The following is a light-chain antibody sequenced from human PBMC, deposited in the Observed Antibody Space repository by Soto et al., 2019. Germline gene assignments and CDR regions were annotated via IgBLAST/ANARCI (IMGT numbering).Light chain of an antibody. J-gene: IGKJ2*01. CDR1: QSVRTY. CDR2: GAS. V-gene: IGKV1-39*01. CDR3: QQSFTTLYT. Sequence: DIQMTQSPSSLSASVGDRVTITCRASQSVRTYLNWYQRKPGKAPKVLIYGASALQSGVPSRFSGSGSGTDLTLTVSSLQPEDFAPYYCQQSFTTLYTFGQGTNLEIK.